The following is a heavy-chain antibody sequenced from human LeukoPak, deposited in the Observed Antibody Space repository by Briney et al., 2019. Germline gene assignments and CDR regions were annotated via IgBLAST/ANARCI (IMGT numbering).Heavy chain of an antibody. Sequence: QPGGSLRLSCAASGFTFDDYAMHWVRQAPGKGLEWVSGISWNSGSIGYADSVKGRFTISRDNAKNSLYPQMNSLRAEDTALYYCAKEGHPDAFDIWGQGTMVTVSS. J-gene: IGHJ3*02. CDR3: AKEGHPDAFDI. CDR2: ISWNSGSI. V-gene: IGHV3-9*01. CDR1: GFTFDDYA.